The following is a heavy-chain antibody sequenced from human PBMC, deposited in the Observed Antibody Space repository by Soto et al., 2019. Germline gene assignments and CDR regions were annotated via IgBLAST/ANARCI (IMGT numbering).Heavy chain of an antibody. Sequence: GASVKVSCKASGYTFTDYYLHWVRQAPGQGLQWMGWISPKSGDTKYAQNLQGRVTMTRDTSIGATYMELSSLTSDDTAVYYCAKLAYYHCAMDVWGQGTTVTVSS. V-gene: IGHV1-2*02. CDR1: GYTFTDYY. J-gene: IGHJ6*02. CDR3: AKLAYYHCAMDV. CDR2: ISPKSGDT.